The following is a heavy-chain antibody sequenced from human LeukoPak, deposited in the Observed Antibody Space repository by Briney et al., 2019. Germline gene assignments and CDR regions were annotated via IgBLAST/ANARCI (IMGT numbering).Heavy chain of an antibody. Sequence: GRSLRLSCTASGFTFDAYAMHWVRQAPGKGLEWVSGISWNSDSIGYADSVKGRFTISRDNAKNSLYLQMNSLRAEDTALYYCAKDGYASSWWSKGNFDYWGQGTLVTVSS. J-gene: IGHJ4*02. CDR2: ISWNSDSI. CDR3: AKDGYASSWWSKGNFDY. D-gene: IGHD6-13*01. CDR1: GFTFDAYA. V-gene: IGHV3-9*01.